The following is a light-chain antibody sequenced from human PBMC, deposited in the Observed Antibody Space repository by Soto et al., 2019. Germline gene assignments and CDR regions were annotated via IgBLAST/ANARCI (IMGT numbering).Light chain of an antibody. Sequence: DIVVTQSPATLSASPGERVTLSCRASQFVSSRLAWYQRRPGQVPRLLIYDTSTRAPGISARFSGSGSGTAFTLTISSLQSEDFAVYYCQEYIQLQPGMFGPGTTVAIK. CDR3: QEYIQLQPGM. J-gene: IGKJ1*01. V-gene: IGKV3-15*01. CDR2: DTS. CDR1: QFVSSR.